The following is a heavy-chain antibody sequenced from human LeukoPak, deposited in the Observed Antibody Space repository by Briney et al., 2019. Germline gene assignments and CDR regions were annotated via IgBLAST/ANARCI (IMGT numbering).Heavy chain of an antibody. CDR2: INSDGSST. V-gene: IGHV3-74*01. J-gene: IGHJ4*02. D-gene: IGHD4/OR15-4a*01. CDR3: ARAKDYGELG. CDR1: GFIFSTYW. Sequence: GGSLRLSCAASGFIFSTYWMHWVRQAPGRGLVWVSRINSDGSSTTYADSVRGRFTISRDNAKNTLYLQMSSLRAEDTAVYYCARAKDYGELGWGQGTLVTVSS.